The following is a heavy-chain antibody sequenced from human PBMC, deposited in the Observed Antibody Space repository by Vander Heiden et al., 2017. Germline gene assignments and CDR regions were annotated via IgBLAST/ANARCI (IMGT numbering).Heavy chain of an antibody. CDR3: ARYGSSTSCYKFDS. CDR2: MDPKTGKK. D-gene: IGHD2-2*01. CDR1: GYTFSNSE. V-gene: IGHV1-8*01. J-gene: IGHJ4*02. Sequence: QEQLVQSGAEVKKPGASVQVSCKASGYTFSNSEINWVRQAAGHGLEWVGWMDPKTGKKGYAQKFQGRVTMTRNTSISTVYMELRSLRSEDTAVYYCARYGSSTSCYKFDSWGQGTLVSVSS.